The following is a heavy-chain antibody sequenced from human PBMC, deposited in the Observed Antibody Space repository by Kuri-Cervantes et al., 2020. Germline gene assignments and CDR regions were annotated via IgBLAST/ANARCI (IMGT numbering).Heavy chain of an antibody. CDR3: ARSRDVRSVGSYVVVPAAPPGVNAFDI. CDR2: IIPIFGTA. D-gene: IGHD2-2*01. J-gene: IGHJ3*02. V-gene: IGHV1-69*13. Sequence: SVKVSCKASGYTFTSYGISWVRQAPGQGLEWMGGIIPIFGTANYAQKFQGRVTITADESTSTAYMELSSLRSDDTAVYYCARSRDVRSVGSYVVVPAAPPGVNAFDIWGQGTMVTVSS. CDR1: GYTFTSYG.